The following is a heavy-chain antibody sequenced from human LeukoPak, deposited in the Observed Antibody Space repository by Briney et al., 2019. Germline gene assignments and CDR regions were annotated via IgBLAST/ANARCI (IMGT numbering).Heavy chain of an antibody. D-gene: IGHD3-3*01. CDR3: ARHESDHHYDFWSGPHYYYYMDV. J-gene: IGHJ6*03. CDR1: GGSISSSSYY. CDR2: IYYSVST. V-gene: IGHV4-39*01. Sequence: SETLSLTCTVSGGSISSSSYYWGWIRQPPGKGLEWIVSIYYSVSTYYNPSLKSQVTISVDTSKNQFSLKLSSVTAADTAVYYCARHESDHHYDFWSGPHYYYYMDVWGKGTTVTVSS.